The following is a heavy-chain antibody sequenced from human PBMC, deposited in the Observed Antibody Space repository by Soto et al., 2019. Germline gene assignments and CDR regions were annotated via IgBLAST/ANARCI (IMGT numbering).Heavy chain of an antibody. CDR2: ISDDGTKK. Sequence: QVQLVESGGGVVKPGRSLRLSCAASELTFSRYGMHWVRQAPGKGLEWVAMISDDGTKKNYADSVKGRFTISRDNSKNTMYLQMNSLRPEDTAVYYCAKDIVVPSALGYYDYGMDFWGQGTTVTVSS. J-gene: IGHJ6*02. D-gene: IGHD2-2*01. CDR3: AKDIVVPSALGYYDYGMDF. CDR1: ELTFSRYG. V-gene: IGHV3-30*18.